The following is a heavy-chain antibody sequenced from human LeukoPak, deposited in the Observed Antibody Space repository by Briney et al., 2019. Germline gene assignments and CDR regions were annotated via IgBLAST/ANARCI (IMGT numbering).Heavy chain of an antibody. CDR1: GFTFSSYS. CDR2: INSRSTYI. D-gene: IGHD3-10*01. Sequence: GGSLRLSCAASGFTFSSYSTNWVRQAPGKGLEWVSSINSRSTYIYYADSLKGRFTISRDNAKNSLYLQMNSLRAEDTAVYYCAARDSYGSGSYPIDYWGQGTLVTVSS. J-gene: IGHJ4*02. V-gene: IGHV3-21*01. CDR3: AARDSYGSGSYPIDY.